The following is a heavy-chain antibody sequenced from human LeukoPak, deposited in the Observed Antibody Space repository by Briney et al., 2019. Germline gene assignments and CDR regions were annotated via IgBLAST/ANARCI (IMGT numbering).Heavy chain of an antibody. V-gene: IGHV1-46*01. CDR2: INPSGGST. Sequence: ASVKVSCKASGYTFTSSYMHWVRQAPGQGLEWMGIINPSGGSTSYAQKFQGRVTMTRDMSTSTVYMELSSLRSEDTAVYYCARGPHYGGPFSYYYSMDVWGKGTTVTVSS. J-gene: IGHJ6*03. D-gene: IGHD4-23*01. CDR3: ARGPHYGGPFSYYYSMDV. CDR1: GYTFTSSY.